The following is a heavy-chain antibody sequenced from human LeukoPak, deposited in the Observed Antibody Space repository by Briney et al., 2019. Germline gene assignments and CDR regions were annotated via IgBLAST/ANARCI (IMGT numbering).Heavy chain of an antibody. CDR1: GFTFSSYS. CDR3: ARDYPRGYCGLDV. V-gene: IGHV3-48*02. J-gene: IGHJ6*02. D-gene: IGHD3-16*02. Sequence: GGSLRLSCAASGFTFSSYSMTWVRQAPGKGMEWVSYVSSGSSTIYYADSVQGRFTISRDNAKNSLYLQMNSLRDEDTAVYYCARDYPRGYCGLDVWGQGPTVTVSS. CDR2: VSSGSSTI.